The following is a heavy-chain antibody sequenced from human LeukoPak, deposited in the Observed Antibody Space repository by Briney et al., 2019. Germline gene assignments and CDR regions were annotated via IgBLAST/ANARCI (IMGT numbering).Heavy chain of an antibody. CDR3: ARERGEFGGSYFLDY. CDR2: INPNSGGT. V-gene: IGHV1-2*02. Sequence: ASVKVSCKASGYTFTGYYMHWVRQAPGQGLEWMGWINPNSGGTNYAQKFQGRVTMTRDTSISTVYMELSSLRSEDMAFYYCARERGEFGGSYFLDYWGQGTLVTVSS. CDR1: GYTFTGYY. D-gene: IGHD1-26*01. J-gene: IGHJ4*02.